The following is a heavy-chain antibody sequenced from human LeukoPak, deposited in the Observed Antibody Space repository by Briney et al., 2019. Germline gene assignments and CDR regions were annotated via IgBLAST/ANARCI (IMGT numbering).Heavy chain of an antibody. Sequence: ASVKVSCKASGYTFTSYGISWVRQAPGQGLEWMGWISAYNGNTSYAQKFQGRVTMTRDTSTGTVYMELSSLRSEDTAVYYCARGGRGEGTGTTRVAFDIWGQGTMVTVSS. CDR3: ARGGRGEGTGTTRVAFDI. CDR1: GYTFTSYG. D-gene: IGHD1-1*01. CDR2: ISAYNGNT. J-gene: IGHJ3*02. V-gene: IGHV1-18*01.